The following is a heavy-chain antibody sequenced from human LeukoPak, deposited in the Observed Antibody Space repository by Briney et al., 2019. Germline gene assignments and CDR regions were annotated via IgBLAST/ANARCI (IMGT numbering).Heavy chain of an antibody. CDR3: ARHGLYYYDSSGYSQLHFDY. CDR2: IYPGDSDT. V-gene: IGHV5-51*01. CDR1: GYSFTTYW. Sequence: GESLKISCKGSGYSFTTYWIGWVRQMPGKGLGWMGIIYPGDSDTRYSPSFQGQVTISVDRSINTAYLQWSSLKASDTAMYYCARHGLYYYDSSGYSQLHFDYWGQGTLVTVSS. J-gene: IGHJ4*02. D-gene: IGHD3-22*01.